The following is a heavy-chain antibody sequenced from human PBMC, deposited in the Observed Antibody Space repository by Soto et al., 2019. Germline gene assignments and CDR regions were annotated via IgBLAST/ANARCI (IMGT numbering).Heavy chain of an antibody. CDR3: ARDSTGYSSGWYANDY. D-gene: IGHD6-19*01. J-gene: IGHJ4*02. CDR2: INSDGITT. Sequence: GGSLRLSCAASGFTFSSYWMHWVRQAPGKGLVWVSRINSDGITTRYADSVRGRFSISRDNAKNTLYLQMNSLRAEDTAVYYCARDSTGYSSGWYANDYWGQGPMLTVSS. CDR1: GFTFSSYW. V-gene: IGHV3-74*01.